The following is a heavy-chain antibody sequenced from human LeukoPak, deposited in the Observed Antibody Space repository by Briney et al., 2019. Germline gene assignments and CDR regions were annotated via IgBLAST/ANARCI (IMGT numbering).Heavy chain of an antibody. D-gene: IGHD3-10*01. CDR2: ISSSSSYI. CDR1: VVTFSNNW. J-gene: IGHJ6*02. V-gene: IGHV3-21*01. Sequence: GGALRLSCALFVVTFSNNWMSWVRQAPGTGLEWVSSISSSSSYISYADSVKGRFTISRDNAKNSLYLQMNSLRAEDTAVYYCARGSMVRGGIPDYYYYGMDVWGQGTTVTVSS. CDR3: ARGSMVRGGIPDYYYYGMDV.